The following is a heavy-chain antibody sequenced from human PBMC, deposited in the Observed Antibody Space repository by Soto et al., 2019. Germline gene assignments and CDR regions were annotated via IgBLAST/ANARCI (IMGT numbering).Heavy chain of an antibody. CDR1: GYTFTSYA. V-gene: IGHV1-3*01. Sequence: QVQLVQSGAEVKKPGASVKVSCKASGYTFTSYAMHWVRQAPGQRLEWMGWINAGNGNTKDSQKFQGRVTITTDTSASTAYMELSSLRSEETAVWYCARAPRGPSFDYWGQGTRVTVSS. D-gene: IGHD3-10*01. CDR2: INAGNGNT. CDR3: ARAPRGPSFDY. J-gene: IGHJ4*02.